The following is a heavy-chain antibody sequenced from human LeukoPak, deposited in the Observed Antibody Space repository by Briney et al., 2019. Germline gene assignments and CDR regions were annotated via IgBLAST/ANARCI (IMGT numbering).Heavy chain of an antibody. V-gene: IGHV3-15*01. D-gene: IGHD3-22*01. CDR1: GFTFSNAW. CDR2: IKSKTDGGTT. Sequence: KPGGSLRLSCAASGFTFSNAWMSWVRQAPGKGLEWVGRIKSKTDGGTTDYAAPVKGRFTISRDDSKNTLYLQMNSLKTEDTAVYCCTTQYYYDSSGYPRGFDYWGQGTLVTVSS. CDR3: TTQYYYDSSGYPRGFDY. J-gene: IGHJ4*02.